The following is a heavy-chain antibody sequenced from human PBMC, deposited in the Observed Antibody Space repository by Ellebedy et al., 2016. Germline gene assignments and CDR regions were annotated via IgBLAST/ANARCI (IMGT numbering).Heavy chain of an antibody. V-gene: IGHV3-30*18. Sequence: GGSLRLXXAASGFTFSRYGIHWVRQAPGKGLEWVAAILDDGNDKNYGDSVRGRFTISRDNSKNRVYLQMNSLRVEDTAVYSCAKVRSPDYSNNYDLDVWGQGTTVTVSS. J-gene: IGHJ6*02. CDR3: AKVRSPDYSNNYDLDV. CDR2: ILDDGNDK. CDR1: GFTFSRYG. D-gene: IGHD1/OR15-1a*01.